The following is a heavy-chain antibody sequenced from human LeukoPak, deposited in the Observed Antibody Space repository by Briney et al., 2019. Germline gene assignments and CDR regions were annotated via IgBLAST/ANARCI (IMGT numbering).Heavy chain of an antibody. D-gene: IGHD4-17*01. CDR2: ISSSGGSM. CDR3: ARDKRSVNWFDP. Sequence: GGSLRLSCAVSGFTFSTYSMNWVRQAPGKGLEWVSYISSSGGSMYYADSVKGRFTISRDNAKNSLYLQMNSLGVEDTAVYYCARDKRSVNWFDPWGLGTLVTVSS. CDR1: GFTFSTYS. J-gene: IGHJ5*02. V-gene: IGHV3-48*01.